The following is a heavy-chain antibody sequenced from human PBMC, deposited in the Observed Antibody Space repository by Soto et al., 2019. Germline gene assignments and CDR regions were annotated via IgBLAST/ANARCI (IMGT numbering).Heavy chain of an antibody. CDR2: IYYSGST. V-gene: IGHV4-59*01. J-gene: IGHJ6*02. CDR3: ASSVTTYYYYGMDV. Sequence: SETLSLTCTVSGGSISSYYWSWIRQPPGKGLEWIGYIYYSGSTNYNPSLKSRVTISVDTSKNQFSLKLSSVTAADTAVYYCASSVTTYYYYGMDVWGQGTTVTVLL. CDR1: GGSISSYY. D-gene: IGHD4-4*01.